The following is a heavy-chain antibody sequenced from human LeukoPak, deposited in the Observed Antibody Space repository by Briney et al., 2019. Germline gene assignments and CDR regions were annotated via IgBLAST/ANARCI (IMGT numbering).Heavy chain of an antibody. J-gene: IGHJ6*02. Sequence: SQTLSLTCTVSGDSTNNNDYYWSWIRQPAGKGLEYIMRIHMGGSTNYNPSLKSRVTISIDTSRNQFSLKLTSVAASDTAIYYCARDNNYYYGSGEHYYYGMDVWGQGTTVTVSS. V-gene: IGHV4-61*02. CDR2: IHMGGST. D-gene: IGHD3-10*01. CDR1: GDSTNNNDYY. CDR3: ARDNNYYYGSGEHYYYGMDV.